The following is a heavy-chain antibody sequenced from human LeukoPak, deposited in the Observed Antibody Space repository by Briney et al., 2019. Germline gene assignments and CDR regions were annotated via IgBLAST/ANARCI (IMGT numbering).Heavy chain of an antibody. CDR3: ARDYQSSWTPGC. V-gene: IGHV3-48*02. J-gene: IGHJ4*02. CDR1: GFTFSSYT. D-gene: IGHD6-19*01. CDR2: ISSSSSTI. Sequence: GGSLRLSCAASGFTFSSYTMNWVRQAPGKGLEWVSYISSSSSTIYYADSVKGRFTISRDNSKNTLYLQMNGLRDEDTAVYYCARDYQSSWTPGCWGQGTLVTVSS.